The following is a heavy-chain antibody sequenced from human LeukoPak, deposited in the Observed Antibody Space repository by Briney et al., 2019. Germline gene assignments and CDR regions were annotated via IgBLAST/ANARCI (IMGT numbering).Heavy chain of an antibody. CDR3: AKCSTSAYTTGWCNWIDP. CDR2: TVSRGTT. Sequence: GGSLRLSCVASGFTFTSDAMNWVRQAPGKGLEWVSSTVSRGTTQYADSVKGRFTVSRDTSRNTLYLQMNSLRADDTAVYYCAKCSTSAYTTGWCNWIDPWGQGTLVTVSS. V-gene: IGHV3-23*01. J-gene: IGHJ5*02. CDR1: GFTFTSDA. D-gene: IGHD6-19*01.